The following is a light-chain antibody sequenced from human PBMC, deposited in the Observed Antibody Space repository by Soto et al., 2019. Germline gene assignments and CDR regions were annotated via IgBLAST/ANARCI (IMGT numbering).Light chain of an antibody. CDR2: DAS. J-gene: IGKJ1*01. CDR3: QQYDSFSKT. V-gene: IGKV1-5*01. CDR1: QSIRSW. Sequence: DIQMTQSPSTLSASVGDRVTITCRASQSIRSWLAWYQQKPEKAPQLLIYDASNLESGVPSRFSGSGSGTEFTLTISSLQPDDFATYYCQQYDSFSKTFGRGTKVEVK.